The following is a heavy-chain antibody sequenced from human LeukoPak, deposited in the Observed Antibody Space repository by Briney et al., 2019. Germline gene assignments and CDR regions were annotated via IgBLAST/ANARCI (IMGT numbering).Heavy chain of an antibody. CDR1: GFTFSSYA. V-gene: IGHV3-30*04. CDR2: ISYDGSNK. CDR3: ARDSCGGDCYFQGFDY. Sequence: PGRSLRLSCAASGFTFSSYAMHWVRQAPGKGLEWVAVISYDGSNKYYADSVKGRFTISRDNSKNTLYLQMNSLRAEDTAVYYCARDSCGGDCYFQGFDYWGQGTLVTVSS. J-gene: IGHJ4*02. D-gene: IGHD2-21*02.